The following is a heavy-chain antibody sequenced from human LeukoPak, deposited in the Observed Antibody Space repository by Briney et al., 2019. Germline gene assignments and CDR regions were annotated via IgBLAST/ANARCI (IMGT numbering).Heavy chain of an antibody. D-gene: IGHD2-8*02. CDR1: GFTFSDYY. CDR3: ARYLKHWSLTNYYYYYYMDV. J-gene: IGHJ6*03. V-gene: IGHV3-11*04. Sequence: GGSLRLSCAASGFTFSDYYMSWIRQAPGKGLEWVSYISSSGSTIYYADSVKGRFTISRDNAKKSLYLQMNSLRAEDTAVYYCARYLKHWSLTNYYYYYYMDVWLKGTTVTISS. CDR2: ISSSGSTI.